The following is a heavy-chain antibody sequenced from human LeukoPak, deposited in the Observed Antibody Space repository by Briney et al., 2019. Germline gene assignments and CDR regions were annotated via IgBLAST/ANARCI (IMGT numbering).Heavy chain of an antibody. CDR3: ARGGPNSFVVVVAATPAFDY. Sequence: GASVKVSCKASGYTFTNYYIHWVRQAPGQGLEWMGIINPSGGSTSYAQKFQGRVTMTRDTSTSYMELSSLRSEDTAVYYCARGGPNSFVVVVAATPAFDYWGQGTLVTVSS. CDR2: INPSGGST. V-gene: IGHV1-46*01. J-gene: IGHJ4*02. CDR1: GYTFTNYY. D-gene: IGHD2-15*01.